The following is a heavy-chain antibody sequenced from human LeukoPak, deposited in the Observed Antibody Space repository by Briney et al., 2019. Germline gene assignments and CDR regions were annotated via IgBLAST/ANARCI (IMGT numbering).Heavy chain of an antibody. CDR2: IYYSGST. D-gene: IGHD6-13*01. J-gene: IGHJ5*02. Sequence: PSETLSLTCTVSSGSSSDHYWNWIRQPPGKGLEWIGYIYYSGSTTYNPSLKSRVTMSIDTSQTQFSLKLSSLTAADTAVYYCARGAYWYSTLTWFDPWGQETLVTVSS. CDR1: SGSSSDHY. V-gene: IGHV4-59*11. CDR3: ARGAYWYSTLTWFDP.